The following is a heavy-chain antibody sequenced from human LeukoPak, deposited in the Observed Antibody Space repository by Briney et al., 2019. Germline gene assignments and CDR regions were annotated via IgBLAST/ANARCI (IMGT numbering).Heavy chain of an antibody. J-gene: IGHJ4*02. D-gene: IGHD1-26*01. Sequence: NTSETLSLTCTVSGGSISSYYWSWIRQPPGKGLEWIAYIYYSGSTNYNPSLRSRVTIAIDTSTSQFSLKLTSVTAADTAVYYCARQSFAPFQVGPETPIESWGQGALVTVSS. CDR2: IYYSGST. V-gene: IGHV4-59*08. CDR3: ARQSFAPFQVGPETPIES. CDR1: GGSISSYY.